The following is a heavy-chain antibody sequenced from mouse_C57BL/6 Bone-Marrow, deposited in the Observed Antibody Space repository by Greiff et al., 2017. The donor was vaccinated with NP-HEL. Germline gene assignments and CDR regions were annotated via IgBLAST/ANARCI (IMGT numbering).Heavy chain of an antibody. J-gene: IGHJ4*01. CDR1: GFTFSSYG. CDR2: ISSGGSYT. Sequence: EVKLMESGGDLVKPGGSLKLSCAASGFTFSSYGMSWVRQTPDKRLEWVATISSGGSYTYYPDSVKGRFTSSRDNAKNTLYLQMSSLKSEDTAMYYCARHDGYYGYAMDYWGQGTSVTVSS. D-gene: IGHD2-3*01. CDR3: ARHDGYYGYAMDY. V-gene: IGHV5-6*01.